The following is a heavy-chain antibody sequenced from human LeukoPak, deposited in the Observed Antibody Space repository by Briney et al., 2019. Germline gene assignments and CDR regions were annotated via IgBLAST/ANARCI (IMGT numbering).Heavy chain of an antibody. CDR3: ARVGSFVGQPNV. Sequence: SETLSLTCTVSGGSISSSSYYWGWIRQPPGKGLEWIGSIYYSGSTYYNPSLKSRVTISVDTSKNQFSLKLRSMTAADTAVYYCARVGSFVGQPNVWGQGTLVTVSS. CDR2: IYYSGST. D-gene: IGHD3-10*01. V-gene: IGHV4-39*07. CDR1: GGSISSSSYY. J-gene: IGHJ4*02.